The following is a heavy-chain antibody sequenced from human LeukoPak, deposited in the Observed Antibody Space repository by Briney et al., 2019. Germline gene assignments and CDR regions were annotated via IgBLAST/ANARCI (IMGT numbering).Heavy chain of an antibody. Sequence: SVKVSCKASGGTFSSYAISWVRQAPGQGLEWMGGIIPIFGTANYAQKFQGRVTITTDESTSTAYMELRSLRSDDTAVYYCARDGKRMVRGVITPLDYWGQGTLVTVSS. V-gene: IGHV1-69*05. CDR1: GGTFSSYA. CDR2: IIPIFGTA. D-gene: IGHD3-10*01. J-gene: IGHJ4*02. CDR3: ARDGKRMVRGVITPLDY.